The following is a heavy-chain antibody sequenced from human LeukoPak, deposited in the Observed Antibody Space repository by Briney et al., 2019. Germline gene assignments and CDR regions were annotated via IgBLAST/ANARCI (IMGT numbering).Heavy chain of an antibody. Sequence: SETLSLTCTVSGGSISSYYWSWIRQPPGKGLEWIGYIYYSGGTNYNPSLTSRVTISVDTSKNQFSLKLSSVTAADTAVYYCARGWYCSSTSCYPCYMDVWGKGTTVTVSS. J-gene: IGHJ6*03. CDR1: GGSISSYY. V-gene: IGHV4-59*01. CDR3: ARGWYCSSTSCYPCYMDV. CDR2: IYYSGGT. D-gene: IGHD2-2*01.